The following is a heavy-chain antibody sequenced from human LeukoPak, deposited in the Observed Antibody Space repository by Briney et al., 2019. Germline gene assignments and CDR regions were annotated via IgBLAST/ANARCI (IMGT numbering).Heavy chain of an antibody. CDR2: INHSGST. CDR1: GGSFSGYY. J-gene: IGHJ5*02. CDR3: ARVSGDYGTFDP. D-gene: IGHD4-17*01. Sequence: PSETLSLTCAVYGGSFSGYYWSWIRQPPGKGLEWIGEINHSGSTRYNPSLKSRVTISVDTSKNQFSLKLSSVTAADTAVYYCARVSGDYGTFDPWGQGTLVTVSS. V-gene: IGHV4-34*01.